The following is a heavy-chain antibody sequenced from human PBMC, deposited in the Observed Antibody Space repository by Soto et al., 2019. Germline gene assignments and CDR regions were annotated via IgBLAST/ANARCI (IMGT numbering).Heavy chain of an antibody. Sequence: SVKVSCKASGGIFSSYAISWLRQAPGQGLEWMGAVIPILGQAYYAQNFQDRVTITADESTRTAYMDLISLRSDDTAVYFCARVGGVGAPPGADYWGQGTLVTVSS. CDR3: ARVGGVGAPPGADY. J-gene: IGHJ4*02. D-gene: IGHD1-26*01. CDR2: VIPILGQA. V-gene: IGHV1-69*13. CDR1: GGIFSSYA.